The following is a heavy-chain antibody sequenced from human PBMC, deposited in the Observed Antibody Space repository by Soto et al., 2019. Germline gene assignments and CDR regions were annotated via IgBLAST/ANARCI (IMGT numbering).Heavy chain of an antibody. CDR2: ISSNGVGT. CDR3: ARRARPDFYYMDV. Sequence: PGGSLRLSCAASGFTLSDFAMDRVRQAPGKGLEYVSGISSNGVGTYYANSVQGRFTISRDNSKNTVYLQMGSLRPEDMAVYYCARRARPDFYYMDVWGKGTTVTVSS. CDR1: GFTLSDFA. V-gene: IGHV3-64*01. J-gene: IGHJ6*03. D-gene: IGHD6-6*01.